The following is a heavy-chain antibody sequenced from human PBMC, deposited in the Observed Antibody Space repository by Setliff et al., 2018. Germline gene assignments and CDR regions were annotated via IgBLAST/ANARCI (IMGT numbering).Heavy chain of an antibody. D-gene: IGHD3-10*01. Sequence: SETLSLTCTVSGGSITSGSFYWSWIRQPAGKKLEWIGRIHASGSPDYNPSFKSRVTISSDTSTNQFSLKLGSVTAADTAVYYCFGAGTCSYWGQGTLVTVSS. J-gene: IGHJ4*02. CDR2: IHASGSP. CDR1: GGSITSGSFY. CDR3: FGAGTCSY. V-gene: IGHV4-61*02.